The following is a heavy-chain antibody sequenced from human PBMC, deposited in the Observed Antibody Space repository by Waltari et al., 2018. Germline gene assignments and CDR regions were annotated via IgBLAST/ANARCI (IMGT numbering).Heavy chain of an antibody. J-gene: IGHJ3*02. CDR1: GFTFSSYG. Sequence: GGGVVQPGRSLRLSCAAAGFTFSSYGMHWVRQSPGKGLEWVAVIWYDGTNDYYADSVKGRFTISRDNSKNTLYLQMNSLRAEDTAVYYCAREPHCSSTSCYRNAFDIWGQGTMVTVSS. CDR3: AREPHCSSTSCYRNAFDI. CDR2: IWYDGTND. V-gene: IGHV3-33*01. D-gene: IGHD2-2*02.